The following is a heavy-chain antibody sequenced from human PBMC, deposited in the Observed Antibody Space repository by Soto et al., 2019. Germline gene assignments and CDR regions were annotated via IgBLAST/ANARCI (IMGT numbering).Heavy chain of an antibody. CDR3: VTAVRGYNANGDL. D-gene: IGHD5-12*01. Sequence: VQLVESGGDLVQPGGSLRLSCVGSGFTFSSYWMGWVRQTPGKGLEWVVTIKADGTEKYYVDSVKGRFTFSRDNAKTSVYLEMNSLSAEDTAVYYCVTAVRGYNANGDLWGQGTTVTVSS. J-gene: IGHJ6*02. V-gene: IGHV3-7*03. CDR1: GFTFSSYW. CDR2: IKADGTEK.